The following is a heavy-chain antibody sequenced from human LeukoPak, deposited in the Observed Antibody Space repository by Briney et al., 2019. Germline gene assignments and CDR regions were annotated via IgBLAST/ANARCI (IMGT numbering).Heavy chain of an antibody. CDR1: GGSISSGSYY. CDR3: ARDSTTTWYGQDY. Sequence: SETLSLTCTVSGGSISSGSYYWTWIRSPAGKGLEWIGRISTSGSTNYNPSLKSRITISIDTSKNQFSLKLSSVTAADTALYYCARDSTTTWYGQDYWGQGTLVTVSS. CDR2: ISTSGST. J-gene: IGHJ4*02. V-gene: IGHV4-61*02. D-gene: IGHD1-26*01.